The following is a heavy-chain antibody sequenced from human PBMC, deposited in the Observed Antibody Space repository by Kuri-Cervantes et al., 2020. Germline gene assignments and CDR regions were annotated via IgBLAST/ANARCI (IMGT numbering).Heavy chain of an antibody. J-gene: IGHJ6*02. CDR3: ARGQYSSSWYWNYYYGMDV. D-gene: IGHD6-13*01. V-gene: IGHV3-11*01. CDR2: ISSSGSTI. Sequence: GESLNFSCAASGFTSSDYYMSWIRQAPGKGLEWVPYISSSGSTIYYADSVKGRFTISRDNAKNSLYLQMNSLRAEDTAVYYCARGQYSSSWYWNYYYGMDVWGQGTTVTVSS. CDR1: GFTSSDYY.